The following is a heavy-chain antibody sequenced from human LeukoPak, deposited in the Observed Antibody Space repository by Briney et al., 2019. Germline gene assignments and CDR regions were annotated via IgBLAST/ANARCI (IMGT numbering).Heavy chain of an antibody. Sequence: SETLSLTCAVSGGSISSSNWWSWVRQPPGQGLEWIGEIYHSGSTNYNPSLKSRVTISVDMSKNQFSLKLSSVTAADTAVYYCARDGWELGDYWGQGTLVTVSS. J-gene: IGHJ4*02. CDR3: ARDGWELGDY. V-gene: IGHV4-4*02. D-gene: IGHD1-26*01. CDR1: GGSISSSNW. CDR2: IYHSGST.